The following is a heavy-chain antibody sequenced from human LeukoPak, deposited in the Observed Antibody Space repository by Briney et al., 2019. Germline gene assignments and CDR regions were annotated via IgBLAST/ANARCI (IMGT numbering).Heavy chain of an antibody. D-gene: IGHD5-12*01. Sequence: ASVKVSCKASGYTFVGYYLHWVRQAPGQGLEWMAWIVPYTGNTHYAQKFQGRITVTRDTSISTTYMELSWLTSDDTALYYCAREYSASEHWGQGTLVTVSS. J-gene: IGHJ1*01. V-gene: IGHV1-2*02. CDR2: IVPYTGNT. CDR1: GYTFVGYY. CDR3: AREYSASEH.